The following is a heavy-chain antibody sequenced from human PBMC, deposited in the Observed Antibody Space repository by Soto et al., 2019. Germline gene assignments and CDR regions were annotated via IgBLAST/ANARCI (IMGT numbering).Heavy chain of an antibody. Sequence: GTLSLTCAVSGGSISSSNWWSWVRQPPGKGLEWIGEIYHSGSTNYNPSLKSRVTISVDKSKNQFSLKLSSVTAADTAVYYCASLRPRTGTLQTHFDYWGQGTLVTVSS. CDR1: GGSISSSNW. D-gene: IGHD1-1*01. V-gene: IGHV4-4*02. CDR3: ASLRPRTGTLQTHFDY. CDR2: IYHSGST. J-gene: IGHJ4*02.